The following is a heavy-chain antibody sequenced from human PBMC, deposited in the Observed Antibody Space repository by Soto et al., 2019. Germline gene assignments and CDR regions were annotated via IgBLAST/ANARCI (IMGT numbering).Heavy chain of an antibody. J-gene: IGHJ4*02. CDR2: IYYDGGT. D-gene: IGHD2-15*01. Sequence: QMQLQESGPGLVKPSETLSLTCTVSGGSINSNNYYWAWIRQPPGKGLAWIASIYYDGGTYYNPSLKSRVTISIDTSKNQFSLRLRSVTAADTAIYYCAKVVVAATRHTDFDSWGQGTLVTVSS. V-gene: IGHV4-39*01. CDR3: AKVVVAATRHTDFDS. CDR1: GGSINSNNYY.